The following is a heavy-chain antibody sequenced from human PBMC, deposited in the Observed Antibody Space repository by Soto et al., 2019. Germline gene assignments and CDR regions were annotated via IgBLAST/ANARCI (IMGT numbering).Heavy chain of an antibody. Sequence: QVQLQESGPGLVKPSQTLSLTCTVSGGSISSGGYYWSWIRQHPGKGLEWIGYIYYSGSTYYNPSIMSRVTISVDTSKNQFSLKLSSVTAADTAVYYCARVGGDTAMATAIDYWGQGTLVTVSS. V-gene: IGHV4-31*03. D-gene: IGHD5-18*01. CDR2: IYYSGST. CDR1: GGSISSGGYY. CDR3: ARVGGDTAMATAIDY. J-gene: IGHJ4*02.